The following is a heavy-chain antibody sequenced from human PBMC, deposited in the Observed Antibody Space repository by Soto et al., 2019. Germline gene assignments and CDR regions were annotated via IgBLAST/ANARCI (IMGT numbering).Heavy chain of an antibody. J-gene: IGHJ5*02. CDR3: AREGLGYCSGGSCYSEYNWFDP. CDR1: GGSISSYY. V-gene: IGHV4-59*01. D-gene: IGHD2-15*01. CDR2: IYYSGST. Sequence: SETLSLTCTVSGGSISSYYWSWIRQPPGKGLEWIGYIYYSGSTNYNPSLKSRVTISVDTSKNQFSLKLSSVTAADTAVYYCAREGLGYCSGGSCYSEYNWFDPWGQGTLVTVSS.